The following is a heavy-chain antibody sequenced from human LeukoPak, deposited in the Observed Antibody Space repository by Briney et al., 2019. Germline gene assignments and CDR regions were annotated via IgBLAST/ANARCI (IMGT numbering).Heavy chain of an antibody. J-gene: IGHJ4*02. Sequence: LECVPNIKQDGSEKNYVDSVKGRFTISRDNAKNSLYLQMNTLRAEDTAVYYCARDQPFGSYWGQGTLVTVSS. D-gene: IGHD3-10*01. CDR3: ARDQPFGSY. V-gene: IGHV3-7*03. CDR2: IKQDGSEK.